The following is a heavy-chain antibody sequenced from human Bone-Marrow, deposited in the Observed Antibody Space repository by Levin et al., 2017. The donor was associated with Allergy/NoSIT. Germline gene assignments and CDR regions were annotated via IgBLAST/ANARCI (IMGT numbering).Heavy chain of an antibody. Sequence: GGSLRLSCAASGFTFSSYAMHWVRQAPGKGLEWVAVISYDGSNKYYADSVKGRFTISRDNSKNTLYLQMNSLRAEDTAVYYCARGRRVIEYSKPEGYFDLWGRGTLVTVSS. CDR1: GFTFSSYA. CDR3: ARGRRVIEYSKPEGYFDL. V-gene: IGHV3-30*04. D-gene: IGHD6-6*01. J-gene: IGHJ2*01. CDR2: ISYDGSNK.